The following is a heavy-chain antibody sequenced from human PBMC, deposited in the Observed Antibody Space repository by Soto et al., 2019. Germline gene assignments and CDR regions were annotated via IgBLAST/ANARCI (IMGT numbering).Heavy chain of an antibody. V-gene: IGHV3-74*01. CDR2: ISDDGSRA. CDR3: TRGPRPSSVGTGAF. J-gene: IGHJ4*02. D-gene: IGHD3-10*01. CDR1: GFTFSMYW. Sequence: WWSLRLSCTASGFTFSMYWMHWFRQVPGKGPEWVSRISDDGSRADYADSVKGRFTISRDNAKNTLYLEMHVLRADDTAVYYCTRGPRPSSVGTGAFWGQGTPVTVSS.